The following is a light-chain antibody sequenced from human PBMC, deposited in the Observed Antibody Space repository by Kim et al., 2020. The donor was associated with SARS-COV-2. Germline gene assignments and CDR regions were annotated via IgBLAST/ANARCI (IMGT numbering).Light chain of an antibody. V-gene: IGLV3-19*01. CDR1: SLRKYY. CDR2: GNN. CDR3: NSRDSTDKLF. J-gene: IGLJ2*01. Sequence: SSELTQDPSVSVALGQTVTITCQGDSLRKYYATWYQQRPGQAPALVIYGNNNRPSVIPDRFSGSSSGNTASLTITGAQAEDEATYYCNSRDSTDKLFFGGGSKQTIL.